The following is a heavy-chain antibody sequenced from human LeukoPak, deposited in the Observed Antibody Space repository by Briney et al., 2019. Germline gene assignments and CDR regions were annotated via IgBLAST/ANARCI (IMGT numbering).Heavy chain of an antibody. D-gene: IGHD3-3*01. V-gene: IGHV1-2*02. CDR3: AREGRILRFLEWLKNWFDP. CDR1: GYTFTGYY. Sequence: ASVKVSCKASGYTFTGYYMHWVRQAPGQGLEWMGWINPNSGGTNYAQKFQGRVTMTRDTSISTAYMELSRLRSDDTAVYYCAREGRILRFLEWLKNWFDPWGQGTLVTVSS. J-gene: IGHJ5*02. CDR2: INPNSGGT.